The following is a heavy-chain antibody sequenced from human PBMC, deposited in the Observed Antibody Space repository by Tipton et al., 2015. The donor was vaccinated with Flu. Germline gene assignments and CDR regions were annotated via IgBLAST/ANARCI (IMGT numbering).Heavy chain of an antibody. CDR2: ISYNGRP. CDR3: ATTTYYYGSGSHDY. CDR1: DYSISSGYY. Sequence: TLSLTCAVSDYSISSGYYWGWFRQPPGKGLEWIGCISYNGRPYYNPSLKSRVAISLDTFKNQFSLKLTSVTAADTAVYYCATTTYYYGSGSHDYWGQGTLVTVSS. J-gene: IGHJ4*02. V-gene: IGHV4-38-2*01. D-gene: IGHD3-10*01.